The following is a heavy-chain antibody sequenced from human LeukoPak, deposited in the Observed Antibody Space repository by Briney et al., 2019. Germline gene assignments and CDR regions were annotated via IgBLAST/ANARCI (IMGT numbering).Heavy chain of an antibody. J-gene: IGHJ4*02. Sequence: PGGSLRLSCAASGITFSDNYMNWVRQAPGKGLEWVSVIYPDGSTSYSDSVKSRFTISRDNSKNTLYLQMINLRADDTAVSYCARDAGHPCYGTGSLDYWRQGTLVTVSS. D-gene: IGHD3-10*01. CDR1: GITFSDNY. CDR2: IYPDGST. V-gene: IGHV3-66*01. CDR3: ARDAGHPCYGTGSLDY.